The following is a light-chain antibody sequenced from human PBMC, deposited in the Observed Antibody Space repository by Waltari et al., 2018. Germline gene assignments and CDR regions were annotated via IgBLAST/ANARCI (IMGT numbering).Light chain of an antibody. J-gene: IGKJ4*01. V-gene: IGKV2-28*01. CDR2: LTS. CDR3: RQGLQSPLT. CDR1: QSLLHSNGYNY. Sequence: DIELTQSPLSLPVTPGEPASISCRSSQSLLHSNGYNYLDWYLQKPGQSPQLLIFLTSHRASWGPERFRGSGSGTDFTLKITRVEAEDVGVYFCRQGLQSPLTFGGGTKLEIK.